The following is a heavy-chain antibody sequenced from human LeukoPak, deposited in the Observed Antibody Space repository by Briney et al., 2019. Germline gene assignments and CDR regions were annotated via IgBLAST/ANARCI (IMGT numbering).Heavy chain of an antibody. D-gene: IGHD6-19*01. Sequence: ASVKVSCKASGYTFTSYDINWVRQATGQGLEWMGWMNPNSGNTGYAQKFQGRVTMARNTSISTAYMELSSLRSEDTAVYYCARGGGAVALNNWFDPWGQGTLVTVSS. CDR3: ARGGGAVALNNWFDP. CDR2: MNPNSGNT. J-gene: IGHJ5*02. CDR1: GYTFTSYD. V-gene: IGHV1-8*01.